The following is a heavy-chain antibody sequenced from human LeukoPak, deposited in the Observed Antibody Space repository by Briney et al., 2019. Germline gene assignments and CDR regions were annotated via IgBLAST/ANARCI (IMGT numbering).Heavy chain of an antibody. CDR3: AREELLAFDY. CDR1: GYTFSGYY. D-gene: IGHD1-7*01. J-gene: IGHJ4*02. CDR2: INPNSGGT. Sequence: ASVKVSCKASGYTFSGYYMHWVRQAPGQGLEWMGWINPNSGGTNYAQKFQGRVTMTTDMSISTACMELSRLRSDDTAVYYCAREELLAFDYWGQGSLVTVSS. V-gene: IGHV1-2*02.